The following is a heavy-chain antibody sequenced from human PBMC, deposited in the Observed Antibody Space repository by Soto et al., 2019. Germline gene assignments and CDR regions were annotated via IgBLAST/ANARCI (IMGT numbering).Heavy chain of an antibody. Sequence: PSETLSLTCAVSGDSISGSQWWSWVRQPPGKGLEWIGSIYHSGSTYYNPSLKSRVTISVDTSKNQFSLKLSSVTAADTAVYYCAREYDYYDSSGSVLFDYWGQGTLVTVSS. CDR2: IYHSGST. V-gene: IGHV4-38-2*02. CDR1: GDSISGSQW. CDR3: AREYDYYDSSGSVLFDY. D-gene: IGHD3-22*01. J-gene: IGHJ4*02.